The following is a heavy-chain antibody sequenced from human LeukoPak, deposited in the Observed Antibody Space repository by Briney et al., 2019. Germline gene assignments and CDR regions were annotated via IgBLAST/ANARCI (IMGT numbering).Heavy chain of an antibody. Sequence: PSETLSLTCTVSGGSVSSGSYYWSWIRQPPGKGLEWIGDIYYSGSTNYNPSLKSRVTISVDTSKNQFSLKLSSVTAADTAVYYCARGARKQQNWFDPWGQGTLVTVSS. CDR3: ARGARKQQNWFDP. CDR1: GGSVSSGSYY. V-gene: IGHV4-61*01. CDR2: IYYSGST. J-gene: IGHJ5*02. D-gene: IGHD1/OR15-1a*01.